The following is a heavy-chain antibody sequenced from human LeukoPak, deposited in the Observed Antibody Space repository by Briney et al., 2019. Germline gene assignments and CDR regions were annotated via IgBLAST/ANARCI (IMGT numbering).Heavy chain of an antibody. Sequence: GESLKISCEASGYSFATYWIGWVRQTPGKGLEWMGMIYPGDSDTRYSPSFQGQVTISADKSITTAYLQWSSLTASNTAMYYCASRCAYCGGDVFDYWGQGTLVTVSS. CDR2: IYPGDSDT. J-gene: IGHJ4*02. V-gene: IGHV5-51*01. CDR3: ASRCAYCGGDVFDY. D-gene: IGHD2-21*02. CDR1: GYSFATYW.